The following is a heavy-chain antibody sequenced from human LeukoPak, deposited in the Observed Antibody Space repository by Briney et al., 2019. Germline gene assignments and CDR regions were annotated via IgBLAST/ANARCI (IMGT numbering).Heavy chain of an antibody. CDR1: GFTFDNYA. J-gene: IGHJ1*01. D-gene: IGHD2-15*01. CDR3: VKDTSGATQYFQY. CDR2: ISWNSANI. V-gene: IGHV3-9*03. Sequence: KAGGSLRLSCAAFGFTFDNYAMNWVRQAPGKGLEWVSSISWNSANIAYADSVKGRFTISRDNAKNSLYLQMNSLRPEDMALYYCVKDTSGATQYFQYWGHGTVVTVSS.